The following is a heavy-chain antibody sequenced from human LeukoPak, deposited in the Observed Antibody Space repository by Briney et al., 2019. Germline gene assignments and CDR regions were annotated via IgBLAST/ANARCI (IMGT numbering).Heavy chain of an antibody. V-gene: IGHV3-23*01. CDR3: AKARLSTGWAYNDY. CDR1: GFTFSGYA. J-gene: IGHJ4*02. CDR2: IVGGGGTT. Sequence: GGSLRLSCAASGFTFSGYAMSWVRQAPGKGLEWVSAIVGGGGTTFYADSVKGRFTISRDNSKNTMYLQINSLRAEDTAVYFCAKARLSTGWAYNDYWGQGTLVTVSS. D-gene: IGHD6-19*01.